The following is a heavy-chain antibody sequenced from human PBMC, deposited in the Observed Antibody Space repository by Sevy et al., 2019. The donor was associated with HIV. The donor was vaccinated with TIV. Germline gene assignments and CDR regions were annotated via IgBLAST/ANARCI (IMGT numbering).Heavy chain of an antibody. CDR2: ISGSGYSP. CDR3: AKERGVPWGAYYFDY. CDR1: GFTISRYA. J-gene: IGHJ4*02. V-gene: IGHV3-23*01. Sequence: GGSLRLSCAASGFTISRYAMSWVRQAPGKGLEWVSGISGSGYSPYYADSVKGRFTISRDNSKNTLYLQMNSLRAEDTAVYYCAKERGVPWGAYYFDYWGQGTLVTVSS. D-gene: IGHD1-1*01.